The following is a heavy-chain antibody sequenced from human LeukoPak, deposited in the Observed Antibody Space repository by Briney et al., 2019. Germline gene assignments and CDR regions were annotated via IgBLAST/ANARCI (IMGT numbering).Heavy chain of an antibody. CDR1: GFTFSSYG. CDR3: ARAVEGDGYNSYYHFYAMDV. CDR2: IWFDGSNK. V-gene: IGHV3-33*01. J-gene: IGHJ6*02. Sequence: GGSLRLSCVASGFTFSSYGMHWVRQVPGKGLEWVAVIWFDGSNKYYADSVKGRFTISRDNSKNTLYLQMNSLRAEDTAVYYCARAVEGDGYNSYYHFYAMDVWGQGTTVTVSS. D-gene: IGHD5-24*01.